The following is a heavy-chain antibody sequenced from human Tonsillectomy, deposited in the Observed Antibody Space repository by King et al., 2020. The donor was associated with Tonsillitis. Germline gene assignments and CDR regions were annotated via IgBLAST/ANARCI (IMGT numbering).Heavy chain of an antibody. CDR3: TRRVVAASRGMAV. J-gene: IGHJ6*02. Sequence: EVQLVESGGGLVQPGGSLKLSCAASGFTFSGSAMHCVPQASGEGLEWVGRIRRKANSYETLCAASVKGRFTISRDDSKNTAYLQINSRKTEDRAVYYCTRRVVAASRGMAVWGQGTTVTVSS. CDR2: IRRKANSYET. D-gene: IGHD2-15*01. CDR1: GFTFSGSA. V-gene: IGHV3-73*02.